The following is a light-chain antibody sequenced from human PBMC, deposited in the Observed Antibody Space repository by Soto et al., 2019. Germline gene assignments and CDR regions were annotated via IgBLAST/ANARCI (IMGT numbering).Light chain of an antibody. V-gene: IGLV2-14*01. Sequence: QSVLTQPASVSGSPGQSITISRTGTSSDVGGYNYVSWYQQHPGKAPKLRIYDVSNRPSGVSNRFSGSKSGNTASLTISGLQAEDEADYYCSSYTSSSTLVVFGGGTKVTVL. CDR2: DVS. CDR1: SSDVGGYNY. J-gene: IGLJ2*01. CDR3: SSYTSSSTLVV.